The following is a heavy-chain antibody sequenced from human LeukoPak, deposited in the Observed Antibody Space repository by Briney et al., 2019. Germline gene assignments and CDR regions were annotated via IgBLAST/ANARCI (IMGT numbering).Heavy chain of an antibody. CDR3: ARRRDSSSWHDVFDI. V-gene: IGHV5-51*01. J-gene: IGHJ3*02. CDR1: GYTFITYW. CDR2: IYPGDSDT. D-gene: IGHD6-13*01. Sequence: GESLKISCKGSGYTFITYWIGWVRQMPGKGLEWMGIIYPGDSDTRYSPSFQGQVPISADKSISTAYLQWSSLKASDTAMYYCARRRDSSSWHDVFDIWGQGTMVTVSS.